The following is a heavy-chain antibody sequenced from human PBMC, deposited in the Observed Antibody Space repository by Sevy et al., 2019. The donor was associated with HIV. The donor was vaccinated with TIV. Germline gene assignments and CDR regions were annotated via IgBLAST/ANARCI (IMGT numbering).Heavy chain of an antibody. D-gene: IGHD3-10*01. V-gene: IGHV4-31*03. Sequence: SETLSLTCTVSGGSISSGGYYWSWIRQHPGKGLERIGYIYYSGSTYYNPSLKSRVTISVDTSKNQFSLKLSSVTAADTAVYYCARNYYGSGSYLFDYWGQGTLVTVSS. CDR3: ARNYYGSGSYLFDY. CDR2: IYYSGST. CDR1: GGSISSGGYY. J-gene: IGHJ4*02.